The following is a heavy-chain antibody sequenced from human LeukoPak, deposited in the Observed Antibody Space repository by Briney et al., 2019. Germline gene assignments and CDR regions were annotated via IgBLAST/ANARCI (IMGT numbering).Heavy chain of an antibody. J-gene: IGHJ3*02. CDR2: ISAYNGKT. CDR1: VYTFTSYG. CDR3: ARDRSGRGYSSSWYSAFDI. D-gene: IGHD6-13*01. Sequence: VSVKVSCKASVYTFTSYGIIWVRQAPGQGLEWMGWISAYNGKTNYAQKLQGRVTMTTDTSTSTAYMELRSLSSDDAAVYYCARDRSGRGYSSSWYSAFDIWGQGTMVTVSS. V-gene: IGHV1-18*01.